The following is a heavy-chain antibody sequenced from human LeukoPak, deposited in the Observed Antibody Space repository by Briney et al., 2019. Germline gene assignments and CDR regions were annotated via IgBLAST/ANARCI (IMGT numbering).Heavy chain of an antibody. CDR2: LYSGGNT. Sequence: GGSLRLSCAASGFTVSSNDMSWVRQAPGKVLEWVSLLYSGGNTYYADSMKGRLTISRDNSRNTLFLQMNSLRAEDTAVYYCASILRGAIDIWGQGTMVTVSS. CDR3: ASILRGAIDI. CDR1: GFTVSSND. J-gene: IGHJ3*02. V-gene: IGHV3-53*01.